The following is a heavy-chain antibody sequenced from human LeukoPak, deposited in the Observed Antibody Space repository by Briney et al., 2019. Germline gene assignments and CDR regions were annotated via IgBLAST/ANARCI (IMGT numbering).Heavy chain of an antibody. Sequence: GESLKISCKGPGYSFTSYWIGWVRQLPGRGLEWMGSIYPADSDTEYSPSFQGQVTISADKSIRTAYLQWSSLKASDTAIYYCARMSKDYCSNGVCSTGLDYWGQGTLVTVSS. V-gene: IGHV5-51*01. CDR1: GYSFTSYW. J-gene: IGHJ4*02. CDR2: IYPADSDT. D-gene: IGHD2-8*01. CDR3: ARMSKDYCSNGVCSTGLDY.